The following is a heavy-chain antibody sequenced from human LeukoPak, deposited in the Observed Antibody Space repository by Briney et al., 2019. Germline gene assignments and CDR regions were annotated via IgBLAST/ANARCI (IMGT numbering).Heavy chain of an antibody. CDR2: INPNSRGT. D-gene: IGHD5-24*01. CDR1: GYTFTGYH. V-gene: IGHV1-2*02. CDR3: SRDTTMARWFDP. J-gene: IGHJ5*02. Sequence: ASVKVSCKASGYTFTGYHMHWVRQAPGQGLEWMGWINPNSRGTKYAQKFQDRVIMTRDTSITTAYMELTSLRSDDTAVYYCSRDTTMARWFDPWGQGTLVTVSS.